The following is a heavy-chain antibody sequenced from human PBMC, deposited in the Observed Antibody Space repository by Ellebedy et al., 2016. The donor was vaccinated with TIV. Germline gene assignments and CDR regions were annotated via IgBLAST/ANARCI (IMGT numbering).Heavy chain of an antibody. CDR3: AREFSEFYFDH. CDR1: GFTFGSYG. V-gene: IGHV3-33*01. CDR2: MWFDGSNK. J-gene: IGHJ4*02. D-gene: IGHD2/OR15-2a*01. Sequence: GGSLRLXXEASGFTFGSYGMHWVRQAPGKGLESVASMWFDGSNKYYGDSVKGRLTISRDNPKNTLYLQMNSLRVEDTAIYYCAREFSEFYFDHWGRGTPVTVSS.